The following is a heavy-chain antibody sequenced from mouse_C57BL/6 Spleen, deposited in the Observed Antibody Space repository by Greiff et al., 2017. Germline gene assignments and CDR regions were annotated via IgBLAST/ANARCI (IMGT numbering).Heavy chain of an antibody. CDR1: GYTFTSYG. D-gene: IGHD1-1*01. J-gene: IGHJ2*01. CDR2: IYPRSGNT. Sequence: VQLQESGAELARPGASVKLSCKASGYTFTSYGISWVKQRTGQGLEWIGEIYPRSGNTYYNEKFKGKATLTADKSSSTAYMELRSLTSEDSAVYFCARYPTITTVVATDFDYWGQGTTLTVSS. CDR3: ARYPTITTVVATDFDY. V-gene: IGHV1-81*01.